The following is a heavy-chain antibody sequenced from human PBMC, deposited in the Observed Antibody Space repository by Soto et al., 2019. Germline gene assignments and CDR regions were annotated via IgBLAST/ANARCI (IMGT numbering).Heavy chain of an antibody. Sequence: EVQLLESGGGLVQPGASLRLSCATSGFTFSTCAMSWVRQAPGKGREWVSIISGSGTVTFYAASVKGRFSISRDSSKNPLFLQMNSLRAEDTAVYYCAKHSSGSYRPFDPWGQGALVTVSS. CDR1: GFTFSTCA. D-gene: IGHD3-22*01. CDR3: AKHSSGSYRPFDP. V-gene: IGHV3-23*01. CDR2: ISGSGTVT. J-gene: IGHJ5*02.